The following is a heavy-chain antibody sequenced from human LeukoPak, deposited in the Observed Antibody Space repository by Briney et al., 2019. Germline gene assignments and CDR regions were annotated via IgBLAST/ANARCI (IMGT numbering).Heavy chain of an antibody. CDR1: GYSINSGHY. CDR2: FYHSGGT. J-gene: IGHJ4*02. Sequence: SETLSLTCTVSGYSINSGHYWGWIRQPPGKGLEWIGNFYHSGGTFYNPSLKSRATISLDTSKNQFSLKLNSVSAADTAVYYCVRDLVFSSSSPTNYWGQGTLVTVSS. V-gene: IGHV4-38-2*02. D-gene: IGHD6-6*01. CDR3: VRDLVFSSSSPTNY.